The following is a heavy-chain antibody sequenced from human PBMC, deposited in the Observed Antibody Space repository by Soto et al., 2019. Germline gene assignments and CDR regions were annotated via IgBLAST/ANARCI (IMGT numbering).Heavy chain of an antibody. Sequence: QVQLQQWGAGLLKPSETLSLTCAVYGGSFSGYYWSWIRQPPGKGLEWIGEINHSGSTNYNPSLKCRVTISVDTSKNQFSLKLSSVTAADTAVYYSASEPGGDRAFDIWGQGTMVTVSS. D-gene: IGHD2-21*02. CDR3: ASEPGGDRAFDI. V-gene: IGHV4-34*01. J-gene: IGHJ3*02. CDR1: GGSFSGYY. CDR2: INHSGST.